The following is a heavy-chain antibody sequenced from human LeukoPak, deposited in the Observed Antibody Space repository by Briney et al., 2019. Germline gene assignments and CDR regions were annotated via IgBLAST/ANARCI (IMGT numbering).Heavy chain of an antibody. V-gene: IGHV1-18*01. CDR2: ISTYNGDT. Sequence: ASVKVSCKASGYTFSTYGISWVRQARGQGLEWMGWISTYNGDTHYSQKVQGRVTMTTDTSTNTVYMELRSLRSDDTAVYYCARDLKRGYSSGRYSWGTGSSNDYWGQGTLVTVSS. CDR1: GYTFSTYG. D-gene: IGHD6-19*01. J-gene: IGHJ4*02. CDR3: ARDLKRGYSSGRYSWGTGSSNDY.